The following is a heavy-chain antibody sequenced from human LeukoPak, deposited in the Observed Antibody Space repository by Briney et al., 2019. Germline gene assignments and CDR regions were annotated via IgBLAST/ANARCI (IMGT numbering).Heavy chain of an antibody. J-gene: IGHJ4*02. CDR2: ISAYIGNT. CDR3: AMVRYFDWLGRFDY. D-gene: IGHD3-9*01. Sequence: ASVKVSCKASGYTFSNYAISWVRQAPGQGLEWMGWISAYIGNTKYSQKLQGRVTMTTDTSASTAYMELSSLRSEDTAVYYCAMVRYFDWLGRFDYWGQGTLVTVSS. V-gene: IGHV1-18*01. CDR1: GYTFSNYA.